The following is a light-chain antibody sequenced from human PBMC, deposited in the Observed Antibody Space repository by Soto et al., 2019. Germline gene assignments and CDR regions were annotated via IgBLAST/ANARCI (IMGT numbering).Light chain of an antibody. Sequence: EIMMTQSPATLSVSPGERATLSCRASQSVSSNFAWYQQQPGQAPRLLIYDASTRAAGIPARFSGSGSGTDFTLTISSLQSEDFAVYYCQQYHNWPRTFGQGTKVEIK. CDR3: QQYHNWPRT. V-gene: IGKV3-15*01. CDR1: QSVSSN. CDR2: DAS. J-gene: IGKJ1*01.